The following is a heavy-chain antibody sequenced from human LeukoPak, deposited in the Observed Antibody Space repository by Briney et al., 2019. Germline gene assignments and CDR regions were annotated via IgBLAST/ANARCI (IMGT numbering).Heavy chain of an antibody. V-gene: IGHV3-7*01. D-gene: IGHD4-17*01. CDR3: ARDPVVPYGDYKPLDY. Sequence: GGSLRLSCAASGFTFSSYWMSWVRQAPGKGLEWVANIKQDGSEKYYVDSVKGRFTISRDNAKNSLYLQMNSLRAEDTAVYYCARDPVVPYGDYKPLDYWGQGTLVTVSS. CDR2: IKQDGSEK. CDR1: GFTFSSYW. J-gene: IGHJ4*02.